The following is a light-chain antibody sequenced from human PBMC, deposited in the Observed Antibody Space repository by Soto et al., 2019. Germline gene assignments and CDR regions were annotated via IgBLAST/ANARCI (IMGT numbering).Light chain of an antibody. CDR2: AAS. CDR3: QKYNSAPPFT. J-gene: IGKJ3*01. Sequence: DIQMTHSPSSLSAAVGDRVTITCRASQGISNYLAWYQQKPGKVPKLLIDAASTLQSGVPSRFSGSGSGTDVTLTISSLQPEDVATYYCQKYNSAPPFTFGPGTQVDSK. CDR1: QGISNY. V-gene: IGKV1-27*01.